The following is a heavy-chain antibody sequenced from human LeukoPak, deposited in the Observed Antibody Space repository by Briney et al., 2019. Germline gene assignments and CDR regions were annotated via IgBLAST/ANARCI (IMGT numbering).Heavy chain of an antibody. J-gene: IGHJ4*02. D-gene: IGHD7-27*01. CDR1: GFTFSSYG. V-gene: IGHV3-30*03. Sequence: GGSLRLSCAASGFTFSSYGMHWVRQAPGKGLEWVAVISYDGSNKYYADSVKGRFTISRDNSKNTLYLQMNSLRAEDTAVYYCARDGDSPVDYFDYWGQGTLVTVSS. CDR3: ARDGDSPVDYFDY. CDR2: ISYDGSNK.